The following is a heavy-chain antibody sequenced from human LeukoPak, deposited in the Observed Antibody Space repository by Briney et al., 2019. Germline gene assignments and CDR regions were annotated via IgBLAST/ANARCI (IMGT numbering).Heavy chain of an antibody. CDR1: GFTSGDYA. D-gene: IGHD2-2*02. CDR3: ICPLRDIVVVPVSIR. Sequence: SGGSLRLSCTASGFTSGDYAVNWVRQAPGKGLEWVGFISSNAYGRPTEYAASVKGRFTISRDESERFAYLQMNSPILYDTTVDFCICPLRDIVVVPVSIRGGQGTLATVSS. V-gene: IGHV3-49*04. J-gene: IGHJ4*02. CDR2: ISSNAYGRPT.